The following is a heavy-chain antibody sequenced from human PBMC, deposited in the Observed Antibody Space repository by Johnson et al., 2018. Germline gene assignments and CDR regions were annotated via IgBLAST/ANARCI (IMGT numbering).Heavy chain of an antibody. CDR1: GFTFSNSD. V-gene: IGHV3-16*02. Sequence: VQLVESGGGLVQXGGSLRLSCAASGFTFSNSDMNWARKAPGKGLEWVSGVSWNGSRTHYVDCGKRRFIITRDNSRNSQDLQKNRRRAEDMGVYYCARGSYKGYRRYYYYYMDVWGKGTTVTVSS. D-gene: IGHD1-14*01. CDR2: VSWNGSRT. CDR3: ARGSYKGYRRYYYYYMDV. J-gene: IGHJ6*03.